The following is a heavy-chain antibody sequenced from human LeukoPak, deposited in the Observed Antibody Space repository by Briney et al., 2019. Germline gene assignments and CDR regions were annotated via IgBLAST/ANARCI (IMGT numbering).Heavy chain of an antibody. CDR2: ISYDGSNK. V-gene: IGHV3-30*18. CDR3: AKDLFYYDKGGFDY. J-gene: IGHJ4*02. Sequence: GRSLRLSCAASAFTFSSYGLHSVRQAPDNGLEWVAFISYDGSNKVYGVSVKGRFTISRDNSKNTLYLQMNSLRTEDNAVYYCAKDLFYYDKGGFDYWGQGTLVTGSS. D-gene: IGHD3-22*01. CDR1: AFTFSSYG.